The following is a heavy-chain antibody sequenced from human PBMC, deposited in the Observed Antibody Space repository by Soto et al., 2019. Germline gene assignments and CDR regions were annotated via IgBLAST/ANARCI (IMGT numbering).Heavy chain of an antibody. CDR2: INPNNGAT. J-gene: IGHJ5*02. CDR3: ASPDPGAPFDH. Sequence: QVQLVQSGAEVKKPGASVKVSCKAPRYTFTAYFMHWVRQAPGQGLEWMGWINPNNGATHYGLSFQGRATMTRDTFISTAHIELSSMRSDDTAVDYCASPDPGAPFDHWGQGTLVIVAS. V-gene: IGHV1-2*02. CDR1: RYTFTAYF.